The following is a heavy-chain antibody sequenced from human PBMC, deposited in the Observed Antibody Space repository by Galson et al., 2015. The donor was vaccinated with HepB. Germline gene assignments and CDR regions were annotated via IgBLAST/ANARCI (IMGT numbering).Heavy chain of an antibody. CDR3: ARGTGGGAFDI. Sequence: SLRLSCAASGFTFSDYYMHWVRQAPGKGLEYVSAISSNGGSTYYADSVKGRFTISRDNAKNSLYLQMNSLRAEDTAVYYCARGTGGGAFDIWGQGTMVTVSS. CDR1: GFTFSDYY. CDR2: ISSNGGST. J-gene: IGHJ3*02. V-gene: IGHV3-64*04. D-gene: IGHD1-1*01.